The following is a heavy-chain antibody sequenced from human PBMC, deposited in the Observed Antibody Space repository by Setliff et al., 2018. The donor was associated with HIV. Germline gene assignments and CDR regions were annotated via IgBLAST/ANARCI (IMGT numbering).Heavy chain of an antibody. D-gene: IGHD3-3*01. CDR3: ARDGCWSGYIDY. CDR2: IYTSGST. CDR1: GGSISSYY. Sequence: SSETLSLTCTVSGGSISSYYWSWIRQPAGKGLEWIGRIYTSGSTNYNPSLKSRVTMSVDTSKNQISLKLSSVHAADTAVYYCARDGCWSGYIDYWGQGTLVTVSS. V-gene: IGHV4-4*07. J-gene: IGHJ4*02.